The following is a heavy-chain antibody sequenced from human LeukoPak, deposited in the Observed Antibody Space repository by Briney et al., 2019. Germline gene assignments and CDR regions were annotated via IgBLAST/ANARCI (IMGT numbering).Heavy chain of an antibody. CDR3: ARDWGSDH. V-gene: IGHV3-30-3*01. Sequence: GSLRLSCAASGFTFSSYAMHWVRQAPGKGLEWVAVISYDGSNKYYADSVKGRFTISRDNSKNTLYLQMNSLRAEDTAVYYCARDWGSDHWGQGTLVTVSS. CDR1: GFTFSSYA. J-gene: IGHJ5*02. CDR2: ISYDGSNK. D-gene: IGHD3-16*01.